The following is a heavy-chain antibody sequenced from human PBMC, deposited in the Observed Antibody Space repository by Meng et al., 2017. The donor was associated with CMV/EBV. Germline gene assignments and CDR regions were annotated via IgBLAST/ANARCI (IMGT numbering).Heavy chain of an antibody. D-gene: IGHD4-11*01. J-gene: IGHJ6*02. CDR1: GFTFSGCA. CDR2: IRSKANSYAT. V-gene: IGHV3-73*01. Sequence: GESLKISCAASGFTFSGCAMHWVRQASGKGLEWVGRIRSKANSYATAYAASVKGRFTISRDDSKNTAYLQMNSLKTEDTAVYYCTRWVTTVTTFNSVRYYGMDVWGQGTTVTVSS. CDR3: TRWVTTVTTFNSVRYYGMDV.